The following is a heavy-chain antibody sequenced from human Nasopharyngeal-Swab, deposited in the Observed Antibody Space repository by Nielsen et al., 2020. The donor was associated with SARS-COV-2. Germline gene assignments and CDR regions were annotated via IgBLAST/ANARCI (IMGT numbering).Heavy chain of an antibody. CDR1: GLDFSGYW. D-gene: IGHD5-18*01. CDR3: VKGDTATSDYYYGIDI. J-gene: IGHJ6*02. CDR2: MTGSGERT. Sequence: GESLKISCTVSGLDFSGYWMNWVRQAPGKGLEWVSGMTGSGERTYYADSVKGRFAISRDNSKNTLYLQTNNLRAEDTAVYCCVKGDTATSDYYYGIDIWGQGTTVTVSS. V-gene: IGHV3-23*01.